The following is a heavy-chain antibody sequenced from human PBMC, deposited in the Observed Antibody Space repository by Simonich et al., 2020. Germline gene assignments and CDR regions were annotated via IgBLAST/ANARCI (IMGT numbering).Heavy chain of an antibody. CDR2: INPNSGGT. D-gene: IGHD6-13*01. V-gene: IGHV1-2*02. CDR3: ARSHIAAAGTGYFQH. J-gene: IGHJ1*01. Sequence: QVQLVQSGAEVKKPGASVKVSCKASGYTFTGYYMHWVRQAPGQGLEWRGWINPNSGGTNYAQKFQGRVTMTRDTSISTAYMELSRLRSDDTAVYYCARSHIAAAGTGYFQHWGQGTLVTVSS. CDR1: GYTFTGYY.